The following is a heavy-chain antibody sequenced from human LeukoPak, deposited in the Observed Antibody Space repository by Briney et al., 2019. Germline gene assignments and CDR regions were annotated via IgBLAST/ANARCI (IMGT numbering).Heavy chain of an antibody. V-gene: IGHV3-48*03. Sequence: QPAGSLRLSCAASGVTFSSYEMNWVRQPPPTGMERVSFFSSIGTTIYYGASVKGRFTMSRDNGKSSLYLRMISLRAEGTAVYYCARLWGLTTDRFEIWGEGTMFTVSS. CDR3: ARLWGLTTDRFEI. D-gene: IGHD4-17*01. CDR1: GVTFSSYE. J-gene: IGHJ3*02. CDR2: FSSIGTTI.